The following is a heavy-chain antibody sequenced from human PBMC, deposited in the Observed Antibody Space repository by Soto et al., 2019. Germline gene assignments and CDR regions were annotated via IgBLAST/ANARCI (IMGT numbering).Heavy chain of an antibody. D-gene: IGHD2-15*01. V-gene: IGHV4-4*02. CDR3: VTSVPAATWQYSGMDV. J-gene: IGHJ6*02. CDR2: IYHSGTF. CDR1: GDSVSSSSC. Sequence: QVRLQESGPGLVEPSGTLSLTCAVSGDSVSSSSCWSWVRQAPGKGLEWIGEIYHSGTFNYNPSLSTRFTVSVDKSRNQLSLNLKSVTAADTAVYYCVTSVPAATWQYSGMDVWGQGTTVTVSS.